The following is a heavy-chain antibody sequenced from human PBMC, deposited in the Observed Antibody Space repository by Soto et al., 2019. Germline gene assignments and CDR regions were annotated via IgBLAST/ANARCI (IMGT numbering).Heavy chain of an antibody. J-gene: IGHJ4*02. D-gene: IGHD3-22*01. CDR1: GLTFSDYW. CDR3: AKNPGYYYDSTGYHFDY. V-gene: IGHV3-74*01. Sequence: GGSLRLSCAASGLTFSDYWMHWVRQAPGEGLVWVSRIKSDGSSTSYADSVKGRFIISRDNAKNTLYLQMNSLRAEDTAVYYCAKNPGYYYDSTGYHFDYWGQGTLVTVSS. CDR2: IKSDGSST.